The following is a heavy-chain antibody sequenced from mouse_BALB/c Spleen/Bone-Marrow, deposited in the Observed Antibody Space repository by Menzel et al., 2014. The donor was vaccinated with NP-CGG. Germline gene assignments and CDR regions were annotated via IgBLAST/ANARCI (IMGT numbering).Heavy chain of an antibody. CDR2: IYPGSGST. CDR3: TRTYGNYPAWFAY. J-gene: IGHJ3*01. CDR1: GYTFTSYL. D-gene: IGHD2-1*01. Sequence: LQQSGSELVRPGASVKLSCKASGYTFTSYLIHWVKQRPGQGLEWIGNIYPGSGSTNNDEKFKSKATLTVDTSSSTAYMQLSSLTSEDSAVYYCTRTYGNYPAWFAYWGQGTLVTVSA. V-gene: IGHV1S22*01.